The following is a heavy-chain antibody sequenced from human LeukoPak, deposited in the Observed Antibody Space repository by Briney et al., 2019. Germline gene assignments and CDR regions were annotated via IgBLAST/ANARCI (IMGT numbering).Heavy chain of an antibody. CDR1: GYSFTSYW. CDR2: IYPGDSNT. Sequence: GESLKISCKGSGYSFTSYWIGWVRQMPGKGLEWMGIIYPGDSNTRYSPSFQGQVTISADKSINTAYVQWSSLKASDTAMYYCARSQFPNWFDPWGQGTLVTVSS. V-gene: IGHV5-51*01. CDR3: ARSQFPNWFDP. J-gene: IGHJ5*02.